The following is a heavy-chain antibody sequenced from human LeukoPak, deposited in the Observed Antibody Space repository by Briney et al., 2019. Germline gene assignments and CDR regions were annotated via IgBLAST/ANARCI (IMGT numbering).Heavy chain of an antibody. D-gene: IGHD3-22*01. CDR3: ARHPYYDSRGYYVY. CDR1: GYMFTSYA. V-gene: IGHV1-18*01. Sequence: GASVEVSCKASGYMFTSYAISWVRQAPGQGLEWMGWISAYNGNTNYAQKFQGRVTMTTDTSTTTAYMELRSLRSDDTAIYYCARHPYYDSRGYYVYWGQGTLVTVSS. CDR2: ISAYNGNT. J-gene: IGHJ4*02.